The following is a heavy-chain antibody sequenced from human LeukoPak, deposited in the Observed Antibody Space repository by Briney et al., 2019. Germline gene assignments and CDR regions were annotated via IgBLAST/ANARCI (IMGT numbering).Heavy chain of an antibody. J-gene: IGHJ6*04. V-gene: IGHV3-33*01. Sequence: GGSLRLSCVASGFTFSSYGMHWVRQAPGKGLEWVAVIWYDGSNKYYADSVKGRFTISRDNSKNTLYLQMNSLRAEDTAVYYCASSYGDYAFDGMDVWGKGTTVTVSS. CDR3: ASSYGDYAFDGMDV. D-gene: IGHD4-17*01. CDR1: GFTFSSYG. CDR2: IWYDGSNK.